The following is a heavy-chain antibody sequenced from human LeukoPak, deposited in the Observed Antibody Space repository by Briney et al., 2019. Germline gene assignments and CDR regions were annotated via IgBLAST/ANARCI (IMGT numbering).Heavy chain of an antibody. D-gene: IGHD3-16*02. CDR1: GFTFSNSG. J-gene: IGHJ4*02. Sequence: GGSLRLSCAASGFTFSNSGMTWVRQAPGKGLEWVSGISGDGGSTYYAVSVQGRFSISRDNSANTVYLQMNSLRPEDTAVYVCAKVRPRGYQLLRGFYFDSWGQGTLVTVSS. V-gene: IGHV3-23*01. CDR3: AKVRPRGYQLLRGFYFDS. CDR2: ISGDGGST.